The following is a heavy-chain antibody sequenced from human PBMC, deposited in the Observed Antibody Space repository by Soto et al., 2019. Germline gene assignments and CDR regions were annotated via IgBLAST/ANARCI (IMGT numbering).Heavy chain of an antibody. Sequence: GGSLRLSCAASGFTFRRHGIHWVRQAPGKGLEWVAVISDSGKQKFYTDSVRGRFTISRDDSKNTVFLQMNSLRAEDTAVHHCARDKTMTWSFDYWGQGTLVTVSS. D-gene: IGHD2-8*02. V-gene: IGHV3-30*03. CDR1: GFTFRRHG. CDR2: ISDSGKQK. CDR3: ARDKTMTWSFDY. J-gene: IGHJ4*02.